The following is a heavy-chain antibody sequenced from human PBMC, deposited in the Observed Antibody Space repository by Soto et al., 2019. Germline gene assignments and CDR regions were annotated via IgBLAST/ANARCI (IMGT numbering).Heavy chain of an antibody. Sequence: GGSLRLSCAASGFTFSSYAMSWVRQAPGKGLEWVSAISGSGGSTYYADSVKGRFTISRDNSKNTLYLQMNSLRAEDTAVYYCAKGEYYDFWSAPRDWFDPWGQGALVTVSS. V-gene: IGHV3-23*01. D-gene: IGHD3-3*01. J-gene: IGHJ5*02. CDR2: ISGSGGST. CDR1: GFTFSSYA. CDR3: AKGEYYDFWSAPRDWFDP.